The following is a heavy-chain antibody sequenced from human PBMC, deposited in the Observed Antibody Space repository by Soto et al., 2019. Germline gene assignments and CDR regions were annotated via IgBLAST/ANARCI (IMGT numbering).Heavy chain of an antibody. J-gene: IGHJ3*02. Sequence: TLSLTCSVSGDSISRIDYYWTWIRQHPEKGLEWIGNIYFRGNTYYSPSLESRLAISVDTSKNQFSLKLASVTAADTAVYYCAREGGSYDSGGYLIRGAFDIWGQGTMVTVSS. V-gene: IGHV4-31*03. CDR1: GDSISRIDYY. CDR3: AREGGSYDSGGYLIRGAFDI. D-gene: IGHD3-22*01. CDR2: IYFRGNT.